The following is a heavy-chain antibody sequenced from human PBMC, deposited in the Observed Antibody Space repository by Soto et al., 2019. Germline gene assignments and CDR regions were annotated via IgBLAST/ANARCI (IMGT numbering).Heavy chain of an antibody. CDR1: GYTLTELS. CDR2: FDPEDGET. J-gene: IGHJ4*02. CDR3: ATNLGSSWLIDY. D-gene: IGHD6-13*01. V-gene: IGHV1-24*01. Sequence: ASVKVSCKVSGYTLTELSMHWVRQAPGKGLEWMGGFDPEDGETIYAQKFQGRVTMTEDTSTDTAYMELSSLRSEDTAVYYCATNLGSSWLIDYWGQGTLVTVSS.